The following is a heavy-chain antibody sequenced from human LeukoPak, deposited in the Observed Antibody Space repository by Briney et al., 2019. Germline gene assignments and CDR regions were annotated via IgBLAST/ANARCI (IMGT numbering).Heavy chain of an antibody. CDR3: ARVAAAGTAFDY. V-gene: IGHV1-69*05. J-gene: IGHJ4*02. CDR2: IIPIFGTA. D-gene: IGHD6-13*01. CDR1: GYLFIGYY. Sequence: SVKVSCKTSGYLFIGYYVHWVRQAPGQGLEWMGGIIPIFGTANYAQKFQGRVTITTDESTSTAYMELSSLRSEDTAVYYCARVAAAGTAFDYWGQGTLVTVSS.